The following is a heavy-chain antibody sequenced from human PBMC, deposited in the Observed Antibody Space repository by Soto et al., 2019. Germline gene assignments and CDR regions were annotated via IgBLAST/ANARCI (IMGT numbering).Heavy chain of an antibody. Sequence: EVHLVESGGGVVQPGGSLRISCAASGFSVSRNFISWVRQARGKGLEWVSVFYNANTTHYADSVKGRFTVSRDNSKNTLYLQMSSLRAEDTAVYYCARENGHAFDLWGQGTMVTVSS. D-gene: IGHD2-8*01. CDR3: ARENGHAFDL. CDR2: FYNANTT. CDR1: GFSVSRNF. V-gene: IGHV3-66*01. J-gene: IGHJ3*01.